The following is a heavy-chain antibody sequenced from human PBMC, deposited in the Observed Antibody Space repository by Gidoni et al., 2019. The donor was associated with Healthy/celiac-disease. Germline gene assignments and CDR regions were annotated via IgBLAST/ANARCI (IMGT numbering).Heavy chain of an antibody. CDR1: GGSFSGYY. Sequence: QVQLQQWRAGLLKPSETLSLTCAVYGGSFSGYYWGWIRQPPGKGLEWSGEINHGGSTNYNPSLKSRVTISVDTSKNQFSLKLSSVTAADTAVYYCAIDYSETVDIWGQGTMVTVSS. D-gene: IGHD4-4*01. CDR3: AIDYSETVDI. V-gene: IGHV4-34*01. CDR2: INHGGST. J-gene: IGHJ3*02.